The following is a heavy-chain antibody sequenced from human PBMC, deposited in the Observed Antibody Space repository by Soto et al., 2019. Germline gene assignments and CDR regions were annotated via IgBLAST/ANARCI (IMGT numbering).Heavy chain of an antibody. CDR2: INAGNGNT. Sequence: QVQLVQSGAEVKKPGASVKVSCKASGYTFTSYAMHWVRQAPGQRLEWMGWINAGNGNTKYSQKFQGRVTITRDTSASTASMELSSLRSEDTAVYYCAREGNWNYYYYMDVWGKGTTVTVSS. D-gene: IGHD1-1*01. V-gene: IGHV1-3*01. J-gene: IGHJ6*03. CDR1: GYTFTSYA. CDR3: AREGNWNYYYYMDV.